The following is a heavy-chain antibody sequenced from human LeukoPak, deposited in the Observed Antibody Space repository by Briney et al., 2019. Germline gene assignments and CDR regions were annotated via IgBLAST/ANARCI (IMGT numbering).Heavy chain of an antibody. CDR3: AKDSTGDSEWLQSHIDY. D-gene: IGHD5-24*01. J-gene: IGHJ4*02. CDR1: GFTVSSNY. CDR2: IYSGGST. Sequence: PGGSLRLSCAASGFTVSSNYMSWVRQAPGKGLEWVSVIYSGGSTYYADSVKGRFTISRDNSKNTLYLQMNSPRAEDTAVYYCAKDSTGDSEWLQSHIDYWGQGTLVTVSS. V-gene: IGHV3-66*01.